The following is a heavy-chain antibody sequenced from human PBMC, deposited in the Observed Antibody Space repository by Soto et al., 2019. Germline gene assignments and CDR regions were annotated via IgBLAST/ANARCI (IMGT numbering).Heavy chain of an antibody. Sequence: QVKLVDSGGDLVKPAGSLRLSCAASGFTFSDYYMSWIRQAPGKGLEWVSYISGSGSYTNYAGSVKGRFTISRDNAKKSLALQMNSLKPEDTAVYDCARVLRVYDWLPHGGFDIWGQGTMVTVSS. J-gene: IGHJ3*02. CDR1: GFTFSDYY. D-gene: IGHD3-9*01. V-gene: IGHV3-11*06. CDR3: ARVLRVYDWLPHGGFDI. CDR2: ISGSGSYT.